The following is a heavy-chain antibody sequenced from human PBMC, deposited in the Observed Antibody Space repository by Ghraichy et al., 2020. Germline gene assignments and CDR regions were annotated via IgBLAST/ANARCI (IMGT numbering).Heavy chain of an antibody. Sequence: GGSLRLSGVACGLICTRDRIRRLVHAPGMGLERVSSISSSSYIYYADSVKGRFTISRDNAKNSLYLQMNSLRAEDTAVYYCAREGELTTVTLYGMDVWGQGITVTVSS. CDR3: AREGELTTVTLYGMDV. V-gene: IGHV3-21*01. CDR2: ISSSSYI. D-gene: IGHD4-17*01. CDR1: GLICTRDR. J-gene: IGHJ6*02.